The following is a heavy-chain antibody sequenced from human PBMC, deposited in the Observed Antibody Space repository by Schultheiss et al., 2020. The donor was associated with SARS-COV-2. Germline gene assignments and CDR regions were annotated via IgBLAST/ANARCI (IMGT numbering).Heavy chain of an antibody. D-gene: IGHD2-15*01. J-gene: IGHJ3*02. CDR2: IYHSGST. CDR1: GGSISSSNW. CDR3: ARRYCSGGSCYLAFDI. V-gene: IGHV4-4*02. Sequence: SETLSLTCSVSGGSISSSNWWSWVRQPPGKGLEWIGEIYHSGSTNYSPSFQGHVTISADKSISTAYLQWSSLKASDTAMYYCARRYCSGGSCYLAFDIWGQGTMVTVSS.